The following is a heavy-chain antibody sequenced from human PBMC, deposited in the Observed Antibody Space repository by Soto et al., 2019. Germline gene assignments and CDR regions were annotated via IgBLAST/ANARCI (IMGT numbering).Heavy chain of an antibody. CDR3: ARTRGSFNPHYGMAV. CDR1: GFKFSTYG. Sequence: GGSLRLSCAASGFKFSTYGMHWVRQAPGKGLQWMAGTWYDGSEVWYSDSVKGRVTISKDNVKNTLYLQFTSLRADDIAVFYCARTRGSFNPHYGMAVWGPGTTVTVSS. V-gene: IGHV3-33*03. D-gene: IGHD2-2*01. CDR2: TWYDGSEV. J-gene: IGHJ6*02.